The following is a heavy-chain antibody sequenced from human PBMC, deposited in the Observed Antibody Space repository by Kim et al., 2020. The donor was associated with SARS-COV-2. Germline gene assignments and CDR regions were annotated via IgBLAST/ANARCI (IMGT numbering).Heavy chain of an antibody. D-gene: IGHD6-13*01. Sequence: RGRVTISVDTSKNQFSLKLSSVTAADTAVYYCARGKGSAAAGTDYGMDVWGQGTTVTVSS. CDR3: ARGKGSAAAGTDYGMDV. V-gene: IGHV4-34*01. J-gene: IGHJ6*02.